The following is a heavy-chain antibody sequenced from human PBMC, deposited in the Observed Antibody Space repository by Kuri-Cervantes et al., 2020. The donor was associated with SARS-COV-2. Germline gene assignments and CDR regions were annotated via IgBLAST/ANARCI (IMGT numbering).Heavy chain of an antibody. CDR3: AKDADYYDSGGDGMDV. Sequence: GGALNTPFASSGFTFSSYGMHWGRQAPGKGLGGVAVIAYDGSNKYYADSVKGRFTISRDNSKTTLYLQMNSLRAEDTAVYYCAKDADYYDSGGDGMDVWGQGTTVTVSS. CDR2: IAYDGSNK. J-gene: IGHJ6*02. CDR1: GFTFSSYG. V-gene: IGHV3-30*18. D-gene: IGHD3-22*01.